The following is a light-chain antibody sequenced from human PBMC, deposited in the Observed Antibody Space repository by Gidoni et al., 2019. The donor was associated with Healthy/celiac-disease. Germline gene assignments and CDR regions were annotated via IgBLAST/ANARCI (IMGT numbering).Light chain of an antibody. Sequence: DIQMTQSPSTLSASVGDRVTITCRASQSISSWLAWYQQKPGKAPKLLIYKASSLESVVPSRFSGSGSGTEFTLTISSLQPDDFATYYCQQYNSYWETFGQGTKVEIK. CDR3: QQYNSYWET. V-gene: IGKV1-5*03. CDR2: KAS. J-gene: IGKJ1*01. CDR1: QSISSW.